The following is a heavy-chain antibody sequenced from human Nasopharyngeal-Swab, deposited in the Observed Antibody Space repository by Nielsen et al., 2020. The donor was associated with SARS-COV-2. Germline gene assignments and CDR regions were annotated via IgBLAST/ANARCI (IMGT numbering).Heavy chain of an antibody. J-gene: IGHJ5*02. CDR3: AKVRTNYGMGLNGALDP. D-gene: IGHD4-17*01. Sequence: SSVTVSCKSSGGTFRNSGFSWVRQAPGQGLEWMGGILPVFGTPLYAQKFQGRVTISADESTTTTYMELSSLRSQATAVYYCAKVRTNYGMGLNGALDPWGQGTLVTVSS. CDR2: ILPVFGTP. V-gene: IGHV1-69*13. CDR1: GGTFRNSG.